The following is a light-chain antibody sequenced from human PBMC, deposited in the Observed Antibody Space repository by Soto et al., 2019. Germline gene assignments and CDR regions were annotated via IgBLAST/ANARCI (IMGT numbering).Light chain of an antibody. J-gene: IGKJ4*01. Sequence: ESVFTQSPGTLSLSPRERATLSCRASQSVSSSYLAWYQQKPGQAPRLLIYGASSRATGIPARFSGSGSGTDFTLTISSLQSEDFGVYFCQQYDNWPLTFGGGTKVDIK. CDR1: QSVSSSY. CDR2: GAS. V-gene: IGKV3-20*01. CDR3: QQYDNWPLT.